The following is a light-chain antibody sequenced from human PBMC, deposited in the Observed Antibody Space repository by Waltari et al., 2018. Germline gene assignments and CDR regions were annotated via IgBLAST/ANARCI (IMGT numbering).Light chain of an antibody. Sequence: SYVLTKPPSVSVAPGQPATIACGGDDIGRQTVPWYQQKPGQAPVLVVYDETDRPSRIPERLSGSNAGNTATLTISRVEAGDEADYYCQVWDSLIDHYVFGTGTKVTVL. CDR1: DIGRQT. CDR3: QVWDSLIDHYV. V-gene: IGLV3-21*02. CDR2: DET. J-gene: IGLJ1*01.